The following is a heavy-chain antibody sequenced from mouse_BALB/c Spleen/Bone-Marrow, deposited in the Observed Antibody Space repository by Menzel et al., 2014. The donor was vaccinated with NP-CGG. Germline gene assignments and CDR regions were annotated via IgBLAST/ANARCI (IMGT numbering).Heavy chain of an antibody. Sequence: EVQGVESGGGLVQPGGSRKLSCAASGFTLSSFGMHWVRQAPEKGLEWVAYISSGSTVIFYADTVKGRFTISRDNPKNTLFLQMTSLRSEDTAMYYCARGGNWDDFDVWGAGTTVTVSS. CDR3: ARGGNWDDFDV. V-gene: IGHV5-17*02. CDR2: ISSGSTVI. D-gene: IGHD4-1*01. J-gene: IGHJ1*01. CDR1: GFTLSSFG.